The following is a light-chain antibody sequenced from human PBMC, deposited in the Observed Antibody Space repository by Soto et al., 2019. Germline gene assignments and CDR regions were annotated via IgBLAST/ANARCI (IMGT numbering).Light chain of an antibody. J-gene: IGLJ2*01. CDR1: SGHSSYA. CDR2: LNNDGSH. V-gene: IGLV4-69*01. Sequence: QLVLTQLPSASASLGASVKLTCTLSSGHSSYAIAWHQKQPGKAPRYLMDLNNDGSHTKGDGIPDRFSGSSSGAERYLIISSLQSEDEADYYCQTWGTGFQVFGGGPKLTVL. CDR3: QTWGTGFQV.